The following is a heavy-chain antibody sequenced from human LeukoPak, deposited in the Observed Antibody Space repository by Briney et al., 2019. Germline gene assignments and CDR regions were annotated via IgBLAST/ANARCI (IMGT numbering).Heavy chain of an antibody. J-gene: IGHJ6*02. CDR1: GFSFSSYA. Sequence: GGSLRLSCAASGFSFSSYAMAWVRQAPGKGLEWVSTISGSGGSTHYADSVKGRFTISRDNSKNTLYLQMNSLRAEDTAVYYCAKDPYYYDSSGYGYGMDVWGQGTTVTVSS. CDR3: AKDPYYYDSSGYGYGMDV. D-gene: IGHD3-22*01. CDR2: ISGSGGST. V-gene: IGHV3-23*01.